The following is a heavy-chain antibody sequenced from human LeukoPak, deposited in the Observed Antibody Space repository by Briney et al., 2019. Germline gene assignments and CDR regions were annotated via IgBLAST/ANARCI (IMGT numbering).Heavy chain of an antibody. CDR1: GYTFTSYG. D-gene: IGHD3-10*01. CDR2: ISAYNGNT. Sequence: ASVKVSCKASGYTFTSYGISWVRQAPGQGLEWMGWISAYNGNTNYAQKLQGRVTMTTDTSTSTAYVELRSLRSDDTAVYYCARARPTYGSGSYALGYYYYYMDVWGKGTTVTVSS. CDR3: ARARPTYGSGSYALGYYYYYMDV. J-gene: IGHJ6*03. V-gene: IGHV1-18*01.